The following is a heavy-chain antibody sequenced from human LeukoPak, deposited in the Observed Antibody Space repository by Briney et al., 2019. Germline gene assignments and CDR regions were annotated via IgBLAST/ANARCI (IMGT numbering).Heavy chain of an antibody. CDR2: IYHSGST. Sequence: SETLSLTCTVSGYSISSGYYWGWIRQPPGKGLEWIGSIYHSGSTYYNPSLKSRVTISVDTSKNQFSLNLSSVTAADTAVYYCATPPNCRGGSGYSHPPDWNWFDPWGQGPRVTVSS. V-gene: IGHV4-38-2*02. J-gene: IGHJ5*02. CDR3: ATPPNCRGGSGYSHPPDWNWFDP. CDR1: GYSISSGYY. D-gene: IGHD2-15*01.